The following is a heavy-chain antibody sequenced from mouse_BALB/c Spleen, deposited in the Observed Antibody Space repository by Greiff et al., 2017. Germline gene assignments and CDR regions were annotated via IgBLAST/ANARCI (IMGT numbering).Heavy chain of an antibody. CDR2: ISSGGSYT. V-gene: IGHV5-6*01. Sequence: EVKLMESGGDLVKPGGSLKLSCAASGFTFSSYGMSWVRQTPDKRLEWVATISSGGSYTYYPDSVKGRFTISRDNAKNTLYLQMSSLKSEDTAMYYCARQARVLRLRDAMVYWGQGTSVTVSS. J-gene: IGHJ4*01. CDR3: ARQARVLRLRDAMVY. D-gene: IGHD1-2*01. CDR1: GFTFSSYG.